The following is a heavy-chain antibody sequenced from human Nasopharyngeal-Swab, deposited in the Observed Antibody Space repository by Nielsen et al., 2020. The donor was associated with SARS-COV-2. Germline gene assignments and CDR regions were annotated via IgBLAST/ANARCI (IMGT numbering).Heavy chain of an antibody. CDR3: ARTQLVWFGEFQNWFDP. Sequence: SETLSLTCTVSGGSISSYYWSWIRQPPGKGLEWMGYIYYSGSTNYNPALKSRFTISVDTSKNQFSLKLSSVTAADTAVYYCARTQLVWFGEFQNWFDPWGQGTLVTVSS. D-gene: IGHD3-10*01. J-gene: IGHJ5*02. CDR2: IYYSGST. V-gene: IGHV4-59*13. CDR1: GGSISSYY.